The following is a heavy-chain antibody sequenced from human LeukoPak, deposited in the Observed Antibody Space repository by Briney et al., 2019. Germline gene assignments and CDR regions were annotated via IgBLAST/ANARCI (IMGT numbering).Heavy chain of an antibody. CDR2: IWYDGSKN. CDR1: GFTISSYW. D-gene: IGHD6-19*01. Sequence: GSLRHSCVASGFTISSYWMHWVRQAPGKGLEWVAIIWYDGSKNYYADSVKGRFTISRDNSKNTLYLQMNSLRAEDTAVYYCARVVYSNGWYIDYWGQGTLVTVSS. CDR3: ARVVYSNGWYIDY. V-gene: IGHV3-33*08. J-gene: IGHJ4*02.